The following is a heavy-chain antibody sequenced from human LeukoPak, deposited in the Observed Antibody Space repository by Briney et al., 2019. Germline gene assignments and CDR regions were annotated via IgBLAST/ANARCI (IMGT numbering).Heavy chain of an antibody. D-gene: IGHD3-10*01. CDR3: ARDLGSGSYLGH. Sequence: GGSLRPSCAASGFTVSSNYMSWVRQAPGKGLEWVSVIYSGGGTYYADSVKGRFTISRDNLKNTLYLQMNSLRAEDTAVYYCARDLGSGSYLGHWGQGTLVTVSS. V-gene: IGHV3-66*01. CDR1: GFTVSSNY. J-gene: IGHJ5*02. CDR2: IYSGGGT.